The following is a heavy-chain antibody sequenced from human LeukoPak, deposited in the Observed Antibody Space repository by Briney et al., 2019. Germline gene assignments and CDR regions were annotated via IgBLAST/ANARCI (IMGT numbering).Heavy chain of an antibody. CDR3: AKDYYDSSGYWSPYNAFDI. J-gene: IGHJ3*02. CDR1: GFTFSSYA. Sequence: GGSLRLSCAASGFTFSSYAMSWVRQAPGKGLEWVSAISGSGGSTYYADSVKGRFTISGDNSKNTLYPQMNSLRAEDTAVYYCAKDYYDSSGYWSPYNAFDIWGQGTMVTVSS. D-gene: IGHD3-22*01. V-gene: IGHV3-23*01. CDR2: ISGSGGST.